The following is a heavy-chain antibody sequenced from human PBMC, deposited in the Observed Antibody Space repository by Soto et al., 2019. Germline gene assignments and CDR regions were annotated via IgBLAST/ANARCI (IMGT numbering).Heavy chain of an antibody. Sequence: NPSETLSLTCGVYGGSFRNYYWIWVRQPPGKGLEWIGEVNHSGEATYNPSLQSRVTISLDTSNNHFSLKMTSLTAADTALYFCKRAERFPRSCFDPWGQGTQVTVS. J-gene: IGHJ5*02. CDR3: KRAERFPRSCFDP. CDR1: GGSFRNYY. V-gene: IGHV4-34*01. D-gene: IGHD3-10*01. CDR2: VNHSGEA.